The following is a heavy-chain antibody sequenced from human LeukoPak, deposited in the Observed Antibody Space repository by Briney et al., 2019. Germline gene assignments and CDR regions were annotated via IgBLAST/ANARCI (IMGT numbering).Heavy chain of an antibody. V-gene: IGHV3-30*02. J-gene: IGHJ4*02. CDR1: GFNLNIYG. D-gene: IGHD2-15*01. CDR3: AKDSFKVGYCSGGSCPWYFDY. CDR2: IRYDGSNK. Sequence: AGGSLRLSCEASGFNLNIYGMNWVRQAPGKGLEWVAFIRYDGSNKYYADSVKGRFTISRDNSKNTLYLQMNSLRAEDTAVYYCAKDSFKVGYCSGGSCPWYFDYWGQGTLVTVSS.